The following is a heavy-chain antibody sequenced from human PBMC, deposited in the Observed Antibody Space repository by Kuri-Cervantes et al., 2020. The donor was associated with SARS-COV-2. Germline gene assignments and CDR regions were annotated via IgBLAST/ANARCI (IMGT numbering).Heavy chain of an antibody. CDR2: ISYDGSNK. J-gene: IGHJ4*02. CDR3: ARAGGNTAIWSDS. Sequence: GGSLRLSCAASGFTFSSYDIHWVRQAPGKGLEWVAVISYDGSNKYYADSVKGRFTISRDNSKNTLYLQMNSLRAEDTAVYYCARAGGNTAIWSDSWGQGTLVTVSS. CDR1: GFTFSSYD. V-gene: IGHV3-30*03. D-gene: IGHD2-21*01.